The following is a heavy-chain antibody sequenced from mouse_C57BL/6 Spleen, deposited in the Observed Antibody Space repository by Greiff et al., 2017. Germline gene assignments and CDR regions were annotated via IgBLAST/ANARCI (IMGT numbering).Heavy chain of an antibody. CDR3: ARERYFDV. CDR1: GFTFSSYA. J-gene: IGHJ1*03. CDR2: ISDGGSYT. Sequence: EVHLVESGGGLVKPGGSLKLSCAASGFTFSSYAMSWVRQTPEKRLEWVATISDGGSYTYYPDNVKGRFTISRDNAKNNLYLQMSHLKSEDTAMYYCARERYFDVWGTGTTVTVSS. V-gene: IGHV5-4*01.